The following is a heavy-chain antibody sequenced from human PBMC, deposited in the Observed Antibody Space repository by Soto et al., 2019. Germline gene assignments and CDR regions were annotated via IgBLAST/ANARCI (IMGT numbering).Heavy chain of an antibody. Sequence: QAQLVQSGTEVKKPGASVKVSCKASGYTFRNFGITWVRQAPGQGLEWLGWISAYNVNTNYAQNVQGRITLTTDTSTNTSYMELRSLRSDDTAVYFCARGPIVTLANRDDTFDIWGPGTTVTVSS. V-gene: IGHV1-18*01. D-gene: IGHD1-26*01. CDR2: ISAYNVNT. J-gene: IGHJ3*02. CDR1: GYTFRNFG. CDR3: ARGPIVTLANRDDTFDI.